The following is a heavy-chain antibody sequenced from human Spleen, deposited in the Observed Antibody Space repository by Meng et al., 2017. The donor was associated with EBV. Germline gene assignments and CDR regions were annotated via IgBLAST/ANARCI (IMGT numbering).Heavy chain of an antibody. V-gene: IGHV3-74*02. CDR3: AREGRDRSIDL. J-gene: IGHJ2*01. D-gene: IGHD2-21*01. CDR1: SLTFSDCC. CDR2: INTDGSAR. Sequence: AHAGESGSGFVRLVGSWMFSFTAFSLTFSDCCVCGVRQAPGKGLVWVSRINTDGSARHYADAVKGRFTISRDNPKNTLYLQVNSLTAEDTAVYYCAREGRDRSIDLWGRGTLVTVSS.